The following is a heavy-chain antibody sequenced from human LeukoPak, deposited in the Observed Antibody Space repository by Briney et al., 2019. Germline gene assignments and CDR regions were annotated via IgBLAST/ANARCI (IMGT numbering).Heavy chain of an antibody. CDR1: GFTFSSYA. CDR2: ISSSGSTI. J-gene: IGHJ4*02. D-gene: IGHD6-13*01. Sequence: PRGSLRLSCAASGFTFSSYAMSWIRQAPGKGLEWVSYISSSGSTIYYADSVKGRFTISRDNAKNSLYLQMNSLRAEDTAVYYCARDLRSSSWYSDFDYWGQGTLVTVSS. V-gene: IGHV3-11*04. CDR3: ARDLRSSSWYSDFDY.